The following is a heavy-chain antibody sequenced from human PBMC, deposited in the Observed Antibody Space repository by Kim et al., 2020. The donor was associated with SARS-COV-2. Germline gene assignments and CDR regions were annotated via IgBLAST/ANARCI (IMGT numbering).Heavy chain of an antibody. CDR3: ARGVVGAASFDV. Sequence: ASVKVSCKASGYTFTNNYMYWVRQAPGQGLEWMGMINLSGGSTTYAQKFQGRVTMTRDTSTSTVYMELSSLRSEDTAIYYCARGVVGAASFDVWGQGTMV. J-gene: IGHJ3*01. CDR1: GYTFTNNY. D-gene: IGHD1-26*01. V-gene: IGHV1-46*01. CDR2: INLSGGST.